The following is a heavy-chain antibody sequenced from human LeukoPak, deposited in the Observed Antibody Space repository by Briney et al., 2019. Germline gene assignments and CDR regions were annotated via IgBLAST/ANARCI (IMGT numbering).Heavy chain of an antibody. Sequence: SGGSLRLSCAASGFTFSSSAMSWVRQAPGKGLEWVASTSSGSSWIYYADSVRGRFTISRDNAKNLLYLQMNSLRVEDTAIYYCARDAGGRTQREGWFDPWGQGTLVTVSS. J-gene: IGHJ5*02. CDR2: TSSGSSWI. CDR1: GFTFSSSA. D-gene: IGHD1-1*01. CDR3: ARDAGGRTQREGWFDP. V-gene: IGHV3-21*06.